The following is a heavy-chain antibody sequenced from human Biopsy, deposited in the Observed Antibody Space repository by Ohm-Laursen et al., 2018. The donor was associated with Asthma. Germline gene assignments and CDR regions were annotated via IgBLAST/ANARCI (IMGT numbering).Heavy chain of an antibody. CDR3: VRGSSSWHHGPFHYYYGLDV. CDR2: IYYSGTT. J-gene: IGHJ6*02. D-gene: IGHD6-13*01. V-gene: IGHV4-39*01. Sequence: TLSLTCRLSSGSGGYMRSGHYYWGWIRQPPGKGLEWIGSIYYSGTTYYNPSLESRDTVSADTSKNQFSLKLTSVTAADTAVYYCVRGSSSWHHGPFHYYYGLDVWGQGTTAIVSS. CDR1: GGYMRSGHYY.